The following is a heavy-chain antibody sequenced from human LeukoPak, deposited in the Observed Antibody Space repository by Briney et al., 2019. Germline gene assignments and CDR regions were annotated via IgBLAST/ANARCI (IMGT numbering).Heavy chain of an antibody. V-gene: IGHV1-2*02. D-gene: IGHD4-23*01. CDR1: GYTFTDSY. Sequence: ASVKVSCKASGYTFTDSYIHWVRQAPGQGLEWMGWINPNNGGTNFAQRFQGRVTMTSDTSISTAYMDLSSLRSDDTAVYYCARGTVATGTDYWGQGTLVTLSS. CDR3: ARGTVATGTDY. J-gene: IGHJ4*02. CDR2: INPNNGGT.